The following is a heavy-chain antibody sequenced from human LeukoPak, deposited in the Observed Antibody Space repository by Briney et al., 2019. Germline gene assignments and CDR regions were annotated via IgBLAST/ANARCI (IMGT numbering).Heavy chain of an antibody. D-gene: IGHD1-26*01. CDR2: IFYSGNT. V-gene: IGHV4-59*01. CDR1: GGSFSGYY. J-gene: IGHJ5*02. CDR3: ARDHTGSSRFDP. Sequence: SETLSLTCAVNGGSFSGYYWSWIRQPPGKGLEWIGYIFYSGNTNYNPSLKSRVTISLDTSKNQFSLNLTSVTAADTAVYYCARDHTGSSRFDPWGQGTLVTVSS.